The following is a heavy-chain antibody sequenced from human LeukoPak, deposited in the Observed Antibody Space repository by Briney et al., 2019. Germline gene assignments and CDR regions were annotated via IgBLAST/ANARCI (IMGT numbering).Heavy chain of an antibody. J-gene: IGHJ4*02. CDR1: GFTFSSYA. V-gene: IGHV3-23*01. D-gene: IGHD2-2*01. Sequence: GGSLRLSCAASGFTFSSYAMSWVRQAPGKGLEWVSAISGSGGSTYYADSVKGRFTISRDNSKNTLYLQMSSLRAEDTAVYYCATPPQEYQLPIDYWGQGTLVTVSS. CDR3: ATPPQEYQLPIDY. CDR2: ISGSGGST.